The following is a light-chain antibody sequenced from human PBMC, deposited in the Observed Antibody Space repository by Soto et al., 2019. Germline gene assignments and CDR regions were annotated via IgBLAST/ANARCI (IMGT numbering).Light chain of an antibody. V-gene: IGKV1-27*01. J-gene: IGKJ1*01. Sequence: DIQMTQSPSSLSASVGDRVTITCRASQGISNDLAWYQQKPGKVPKLLIYAASTLQSGVPSRFSGSGSGTEFTLTISSRQPEDVATYYCQKYNSARWTFGQGPKVEIK. CDR3: QKYNSARWT. CDR2: AAS. CDR1: QGISND.